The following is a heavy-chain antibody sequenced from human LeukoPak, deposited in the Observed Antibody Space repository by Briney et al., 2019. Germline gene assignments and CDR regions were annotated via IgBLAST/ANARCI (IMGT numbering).Heavy chain of an antibody. CDR2: ISDNEGRT. V-gene: IGHV3-23*01. CDR3: ARHDSFIPY. CDR1: GFTFNYYA. J-gene: IGHJ4*02. D-gene: IGHD5-18*01. Sequence: GGSLRLSCAASGFTFNYYAMSWVRQAPGKGLEWVSGISDNEGRTYYTDSVKGRFTISRDKTKNTVFLQMHNLRADDTSVYFCARHDSFIPYWGQGALVTVSS.